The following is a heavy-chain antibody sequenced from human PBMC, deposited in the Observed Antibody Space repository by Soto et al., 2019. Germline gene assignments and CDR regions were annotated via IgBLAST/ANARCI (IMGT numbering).Heavy chain of an antibody. CDR2: IIPIFGTA. Sequence: SVKVSCKASGGTFSSYAISWVRQAPGQGLEWMGGIIPIFGTANYAQKFQGRVTITADESTSTAYMELSSLRSDDTAIYFCARVRAELGYCSGHSCLPYHHGLDVWG. CDR3: ARVRAELGYCSGHSCLPYHHGLDV. V-gene: IGHV1-69*13. J-gene: IGHJ6*02. CDR1: GGTFSSYA. D-gene: IGHD2-15*01.